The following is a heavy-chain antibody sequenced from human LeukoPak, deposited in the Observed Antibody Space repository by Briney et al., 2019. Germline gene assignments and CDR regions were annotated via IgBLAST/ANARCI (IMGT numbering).Heavy chain of an antibody. Sequence: GASVKVSCKASGYTFTSYDIHWVRPATGQGLEWMGWMNPNSCNTGYAQKFQGRATMTRNTSISTAYVELSSLRSEDTAVYGCARGGGDYGDYGGGAFDIWGQGTMVTVSS. J-gene: IGHJ3*02. CDR1: GYTFTSYD. CDR2: MNPNSCNT. CDR3: ARGGGDYGDYGGGAFDI. D-gene: IGHD4-17*01. V-gene: IGHV1-8*01.